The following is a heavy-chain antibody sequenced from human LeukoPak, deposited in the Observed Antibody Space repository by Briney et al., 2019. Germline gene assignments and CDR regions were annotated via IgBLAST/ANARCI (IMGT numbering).Heavy chain of an antibody. CDR2: ISGDGGST. CDR3: AAWQLILFDY. J-gene: IGHJ4*02. CDR1: GFTFSSFA. V-gene: IGHV3-23*01. D-gene: IGHD6-13*01. Sequence: GSLRLSCTTAMSGFTFSSFAMTWVRQAPGKGLEWVSAISGDGGSTYHADSVKGRFTISRDNSKNSLYLQMNSLKVEDTAVYYCAAWQLILFDYWGQGTLVTVSS.